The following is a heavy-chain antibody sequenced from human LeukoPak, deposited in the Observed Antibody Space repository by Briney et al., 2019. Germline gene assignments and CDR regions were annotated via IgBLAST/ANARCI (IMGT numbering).Heavy chain of an antibody. Sequence: GGSLRLSCAASGFTFSNYWMSWVRQDPGKGLEGVANIKQGGSEKYYVDSVKGRFTISRDNAKNSLYLQMNSLRAEDTAVYYCARGEAAAAWFDPWGQGTLVTVSS. J-gene: IGHJ5*02. CDR1: GFTFSNYW. V-gene: IGHV3-7*01. CDR3: ARGEAAAAWFDP. CDR2: IKQGGSEK. D-gene: IGHD6-13*01.